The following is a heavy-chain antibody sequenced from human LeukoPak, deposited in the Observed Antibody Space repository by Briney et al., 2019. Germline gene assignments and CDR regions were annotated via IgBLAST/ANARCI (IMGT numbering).Heavy chain of an antibody. CDR3: ARDPNGDYIGTFDM. V-gene: IGHV3-23*01. Sequence: GGSLRLSCAASEFTISTYGMSWVRQAPGKGLEWVSSISGSGGSTQYADSVQGRFAISRDNSKNTLYLQMNSLRVDDMAMYFCARDPNGDYIGTFDMRGRGTMVSVSS. CDR2: ISGSGGST. CDR1: EFTISTYG. J-gene: IGHJ3*02. D-gene: IGHD4-17*01.